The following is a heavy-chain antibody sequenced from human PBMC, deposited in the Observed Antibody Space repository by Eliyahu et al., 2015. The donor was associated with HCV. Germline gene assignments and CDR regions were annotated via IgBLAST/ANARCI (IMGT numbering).Heavy chain of an antibody. CDR3: S. V-gene: IGHV5-51*01. J-gene: IGHJ4*02. CDR1: EYIFTHXW. CDR2: IFPVDSDI. Sequence: EVQLVQSGAEVKKPGESLKISCQVSEYIFTHXWIGWVRQMPGKGLEWLGIIFPVDSDIRYSPSFQGHVTSDTAMYYCATLNRRYSSSWYEGRGSDYSWGQGTLVTVSS. D-gene: IGHD6-13*01.